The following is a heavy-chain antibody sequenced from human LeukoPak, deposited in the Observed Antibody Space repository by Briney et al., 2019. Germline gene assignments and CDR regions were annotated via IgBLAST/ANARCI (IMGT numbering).Heavy chain of an antibody. CDR1: GGSISCGDYY. CDR2: IFYSGNT. V-gene: IGHV4-30-4*01. CDR3: ARHEETYYYGSGGRWAFDY. J-gene: IGHJ4*02. Sequence: SQTLSLTCTVSGGSISCGDYYWSWIRQPPGKGLKWIGYIFYSGNTYYNPSLKSRVPISVDTSKNRFSLKLSSVTAADTAVYYCARHEETYYYGSGGRWAFDYWGQGTLVTVSS. D-gene: IGHD3-10*01.